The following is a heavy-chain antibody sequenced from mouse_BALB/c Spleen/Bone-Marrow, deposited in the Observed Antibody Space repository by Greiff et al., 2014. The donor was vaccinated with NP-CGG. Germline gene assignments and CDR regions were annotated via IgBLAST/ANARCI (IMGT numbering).Heavy chain of an antibody. J-gene: IGHJ4*01. CDR2: IDPANGIT. CDR1: GFNIKDTF. D-gene: IGHD2-1*01. V-gene: IGHV14-3*02. Sequence: VQLQQSGAELVKPGASVKLSCTASGFNIKDTFMHWMKQRPEQGLGWNGRIDPANGITKYDPKFQGKATITTDTSSNTAHLQLSSLTSEDTAVYYCASSGNYEGGAMDYWGQGTSVTVSS. CDR3: ASSGNYEGGAMDY.